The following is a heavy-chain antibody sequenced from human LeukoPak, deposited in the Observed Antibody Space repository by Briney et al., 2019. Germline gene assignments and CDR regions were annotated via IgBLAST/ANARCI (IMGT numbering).Heavy chain of an antibody. J-gene: IGHJ4*02. CDR2: IYYSGST. CDR3: ARNIAAAGSYDY. D-gene: IGHD6-13*01. CDR1: GGSISSSSYY. Sequence: PSETLSLTCTVSGGSISSSSYYWGWIRQPPGKGLEWIGSIYYSGSTYYNPSLKSRVTISVDTSKNQFSPKLSSVTAADTAVYYCARNIAAAGSYDYWGQGTLVTVSS. V-gene: IGHV4-39*07.